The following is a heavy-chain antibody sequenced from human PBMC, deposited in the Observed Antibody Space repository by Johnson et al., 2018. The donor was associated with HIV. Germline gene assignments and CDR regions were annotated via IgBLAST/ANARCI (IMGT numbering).Heavy chain of an antibody. Sequence: QMLLVESGGGLVQPGGSLRLSCAASGFTFSSSALHWVRQAPGKGLEWVAVLSYDGSNIYDADSVQGGFTISRDNSKNTLYLQMNSLRAEDTAWYYCARVSSSSLGAFDIWGQGTMVTVSS. CDR2: LSYDGSNI. CDR3: ARVSSSSLGAFDI. D-gene: IGHD6-6*01. V-gene: IGHV3-30-3*01. CDR1: GFTFSSSA. J-gene: IGHJ3*02.